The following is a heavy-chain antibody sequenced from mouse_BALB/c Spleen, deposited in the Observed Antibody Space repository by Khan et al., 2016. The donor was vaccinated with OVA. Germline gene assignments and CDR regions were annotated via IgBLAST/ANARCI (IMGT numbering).Heavy chain of an antibody. V-gene: IGHV5-9-3*01. CDR1: GFTFSTYA. CDR2: ISSGGDYT. Sequence: EVELVESGGGLVKPGGPLKLSCAASGFTFSTYAMSWVRQTPEKRLEWVATISSGGDYTYYPDSVKGRFTISRDNSKNTPYLQMRSLRSEDTAIYHGARHNYGPFAYWGQGTLVTVSA. D-gene: IGHD1-1*01. J-gene: IGHJ3*01. CDR3: ARHNYGPFAY.